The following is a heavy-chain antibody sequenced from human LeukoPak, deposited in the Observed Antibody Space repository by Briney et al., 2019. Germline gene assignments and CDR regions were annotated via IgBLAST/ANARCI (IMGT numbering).Heavy chain of an antibody. CDR3: ARHSSLLGFDY. D-gene: IGHD2-21*01. Sequence: SEALSLTCTVFGGSFSSYYWGWIRQSPGKGLEWIAYIYSSGDTNYNPSLKSRVAISLDTSKNQFFLNLSSVTAADTAVYYCARHSSLLGFDYWGQGTLVTVSS. J-gene: IGHJ4*02. CDR1: GGSFSSYY. CDR2: IYSSGDT. V-gene: IGHV4-59*08.